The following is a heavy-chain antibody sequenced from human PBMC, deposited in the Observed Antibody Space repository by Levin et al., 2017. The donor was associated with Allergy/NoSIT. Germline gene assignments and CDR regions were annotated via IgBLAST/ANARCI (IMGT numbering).Heavy chain of an antibody. CDR3: AREAQGQWLGDAFDI. CDR1: GFTFSSYA. D-gene: IGHD6-19*01. Sequence: GGSLRLSCAASGFTFSSYAMHWVRQAPGKGLEWVAVISYDGSNKYYADSVKGRFTISRDNSKNTLYLQMNSLRAEDTAVYYCAREAQGQWLGDAFDIWGQGTMVTVSS. J-gene: IGHJ3*02. CDR2: ISYDGSNK. V-gene: IGHV3-30-3*01.